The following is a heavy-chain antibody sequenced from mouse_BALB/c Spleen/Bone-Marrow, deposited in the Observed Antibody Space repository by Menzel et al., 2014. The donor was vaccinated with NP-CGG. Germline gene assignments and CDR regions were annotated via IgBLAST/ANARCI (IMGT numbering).Heavy chain of an antibody. J-gene: IGHJ3*01. CDR1: GFNIKDTY. Sequence: VQLQQSGAELVKPGASVKLSCTASGFNIKDTYMHWVMQRPEQGLEWIGRIDPANGNTKYDPKFQGKVTITADTSSNTAYLQLSSLTSEDTAVYYCARSGDYGSSLAYWGQGTLVTVSA. D-gene: IGHD1-1*01. CDR3: ARSGDYGSSLAY. V-gene: IGHV14-3*02. CDR2: IDPANGNT.